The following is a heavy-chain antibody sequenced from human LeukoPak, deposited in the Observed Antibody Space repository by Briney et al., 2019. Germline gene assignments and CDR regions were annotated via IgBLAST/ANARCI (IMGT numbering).Heavy chain of an antibody. D-gene: IGHD1-26*01. J-gene: IGHJ4*02. CDR3: AKDAGLVGATPGY. V-gene: IGHV3-30*18. CDR2: ISYDGSNK. CDR1: GFTFSSYG. Sequence: GGSLRLSCAASGFTFSSYGMPWVRQAPGKGLEWVAVISYDGSNKYYADSVKGRFTISRDNSKNTLYLQMNSLRAEDTAVYYCAKDAGLVGATPGYWGQGTLVTVSS.